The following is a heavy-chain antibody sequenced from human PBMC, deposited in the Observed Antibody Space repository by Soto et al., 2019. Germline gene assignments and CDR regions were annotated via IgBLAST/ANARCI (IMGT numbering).Heavy chain of an antibody. CDR2: VYSGGTT. V-gene: IGHV3-66*01. D-gene: IGHD3-10*01. CDR3: ARGRSASSDFDS. J-gene: IGHJ4*02. CDR1: GFTFSTYY. Sequence: EVQLVESGGGLVQPGGPLGLSCPAPGFTFSTYYMNWVRQAPGEGLGWVSVVYSGGTTYYADSVRGRFTISRDNSKSTLFLQMNSLRAEDTAVYYCARGRSASSDFDSWGQGTLVTVSS.